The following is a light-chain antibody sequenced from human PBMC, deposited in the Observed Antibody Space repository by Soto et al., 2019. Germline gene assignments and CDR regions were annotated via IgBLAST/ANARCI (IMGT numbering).Light chain of an antibody. J-gene: IGLJ2*01. V-gene: IGLV4-69*01. Sequence: QLVLTQSPSASASLGASVNLTCTLSSGHTTYSIAWHQQRPEKGPRFLMKVDSDGSHRKGDGITDRFSGSSSGAERYLTISSLQSGDEADYFCQSWGTGVVFGGGTKLTVL. CDR2: VDSDGSH. CDR1: SGHTTYS. CDR3: QSWGTGVV.